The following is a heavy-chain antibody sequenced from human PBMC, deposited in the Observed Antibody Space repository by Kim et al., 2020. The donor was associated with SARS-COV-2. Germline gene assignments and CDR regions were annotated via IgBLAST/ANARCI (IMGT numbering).Heavy chain of an antibody. CDR2: ISYDGSNK. V-gene: IGHV3-30-3*01. J-gene: IGHJ4*02. CDR3: ARSILTGYSYFDY. D-gene: IGHD3-9*01. Sequence: GGSLRLSCAASGFTFSSYAMHWVRQAPGKGLEWVAVISYDGSNKYYADSVKGRFTISRDSSKNTLYLQMNSLRAEDTAVYYCARSILTGYSYFDYWGQGTLVTVSS. CDR1: GFTFSSYA.